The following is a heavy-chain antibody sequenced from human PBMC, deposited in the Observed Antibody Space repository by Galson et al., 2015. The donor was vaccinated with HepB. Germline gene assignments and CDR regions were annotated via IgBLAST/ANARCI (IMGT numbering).Heavy chain of an antibody. Sequence: SLRLSCAASGFTFSSYAMSWVRQAPGKGLEWVSAISGSATNIYYADSVKGRFTISRDNAKNSLYLQMNSLRAEDTAVHYCAREGDSSWPHDAFDIWGQGTMVTVSS. CDR1: GFTFSSYA. CDR2: ISGSATNI. V-gene: IGHV3-21*01. J-gene: IGHJ3*02. CDR3: AREGDSSWPHDAFDI. D-gene: IGHD6-13*01.